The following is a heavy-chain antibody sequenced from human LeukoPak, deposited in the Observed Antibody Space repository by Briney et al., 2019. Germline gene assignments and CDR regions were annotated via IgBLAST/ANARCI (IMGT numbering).Heavy chain of an antibody. D-gene: IGHD4-23*01. J-gene: IGHJ3*02. CDR2: MNPNSGNT. V-gene: IGHV1-8*01. Sequence: ASVTVSFKASGYTFTIYDINWVRQATGQGLEWMGWMNPNSGNTGYAQKFQGRVTMTEDTSTDTAYMELSSLRSEDTAAYYCATDPNSDAFDIWGQGTMVTVSS. CDR1: GYTFTIYD. CDR3: ATDPNSDAFDI.